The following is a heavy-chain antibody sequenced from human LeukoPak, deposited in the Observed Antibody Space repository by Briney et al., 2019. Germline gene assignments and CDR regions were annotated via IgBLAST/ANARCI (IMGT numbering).Heavy chain of an antibody. CDR2: IIPIFGTA. CDR3: AREGKPDLGYCSSTSCHFDY. D-gene: IGHD2-2*01. J-gene: IGHJ4*02. Sequence: SVKVSCKASGGTFSSYAISWVRQVPGQGLEWMGGIIPIFGTANYAQKFQGRVTITADESTSTAYMELSSLRSEDTAVYYCAREGKPDLGYCSSTSCHFDYWGQGTLVTVSS. CDR1: GGTFSSYA. V-gene: IGHV1-69*13.